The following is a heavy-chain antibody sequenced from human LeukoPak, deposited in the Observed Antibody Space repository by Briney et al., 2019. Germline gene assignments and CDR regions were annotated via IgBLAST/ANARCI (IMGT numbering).Heavy chain of an antibody. V-gene: IGHV4-4*07. D-gene: IGHD3-22*01. CDR3: ARVLYYYDSSGYYYVERLDY. J-gene: IGHJ4*02. Sequence: PSETLSLTCTVSGGSISSYYWSWIRQPAGKGLEWIGRIYTSGSTNYNPSLKSRVTMSVDTSKNQFSLKLSSVTAADTAVYYCARVLYYYDSSGYYYVERLDYWGQGTLVTVSS. CDR1: GGSISSYY. CDR2: IYTSGST.